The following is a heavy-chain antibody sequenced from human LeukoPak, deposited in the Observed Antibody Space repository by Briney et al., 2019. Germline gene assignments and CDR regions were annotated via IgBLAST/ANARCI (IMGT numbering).Heavy chain of an antibody. D-gene: IGHD6-6*01. CDR1: GGSISSYY. CDR3: ASGPIAARTNWFDP. Sequence: PSETLSLTCTVSGGSISSYYWSWIRQPPGKGLEWIGYIYYSGSTNYNPSLKSRVTISVDTSKNQFSLKLSSVTAADTAVYYCASGPIAARTNWFDPWGQGTLVTVSS. V-gene: IGHV4-59*01. CDR2: IYYSGST. J-gene: IGHJ5*02.